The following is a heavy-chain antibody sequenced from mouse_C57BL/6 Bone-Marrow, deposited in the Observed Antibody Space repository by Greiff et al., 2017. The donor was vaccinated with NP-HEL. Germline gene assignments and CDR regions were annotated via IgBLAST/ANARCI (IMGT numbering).Heavy chain of an antibody. D-gene: IGHD1-1*01. CDR3: ARDDGDYYGSSPAWFAY. J-gene: IGHJ3*01. CDR1: GFTFSDFY. CDR2: SRNKANDYTT. Sequence: EVKLMESGGGLVQSGRSLRLSRATSGFTFSDFYMEWVRQAPGKGLEWIAASRNKANDYTTEYSASVKGRFIVSRDTSQSILYLQMNALRAEDTAIYYCARDDGDYYGSSPAWFAYWGQGTLVTVSA. V-gene: IGHV7-1*01.